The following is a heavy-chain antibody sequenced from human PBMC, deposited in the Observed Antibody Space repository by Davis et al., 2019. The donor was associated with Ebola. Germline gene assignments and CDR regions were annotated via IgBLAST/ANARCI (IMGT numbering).Heavy chain of an antibody. D-gene: IGHD3-22*01. J-gene: IGHJ4*02. CDR3: ARLEAYYYDSSGYGRYNYFDY. Sequence: SETLSLTCTVPGGSISSSSYYWGWIRQPPGKGLEWIGSIYYSGSTYYNPSLKSRVTISVDTSKNQFSLKLSSVTAADTAVYYCARLEAYYYDSSGYGRYNYFDYWGQGTLVTVSS. V-gene: IGHV4-39*01. CDR2: IYYSGST. CDR1: GGSISSSSYY.